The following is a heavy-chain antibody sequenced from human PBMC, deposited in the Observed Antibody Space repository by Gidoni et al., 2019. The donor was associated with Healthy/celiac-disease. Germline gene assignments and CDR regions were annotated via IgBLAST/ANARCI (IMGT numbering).Heavy chain of an antibody. CDR3: ARDNPSYGGGEIDY. CDR2: ISSSGSTI. Sequence: EVQLVESGGGLVQPGGSLRLSCAASGFTFSSYEMNWVRQAPGKGLEWVSYISSSGSTIYYADSVKGRFTISSDNAKNSLYLQMNSLRAEDTAVYYCARDNPSYGGGEIDYWGQGTLVTVSS. CDR1: GFTFSSYE. V-gene: IGHV3-48*03. J-gene: IGHJ4*02. D-gene: IGHD5-18*01.